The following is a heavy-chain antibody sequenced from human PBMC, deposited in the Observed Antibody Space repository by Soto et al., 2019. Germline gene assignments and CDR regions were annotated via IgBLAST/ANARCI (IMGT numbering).Heavy chain of an antibody. J-gene: IGHJ4*02. V-gene: IGHV3-23*01. CDR2: ISGRGQRT. CDR1: GFTFNNYA. D-gene: IGHD3-10*01. Sequence: EVQLLESGGGLVQPGGSLRLSCAASGFTFNNYAMSWVRQAPGKGLEGVSVISGRGQRTSYPDSVKGRFTVSRDNSKNTVYLHMKSLRAEDTAVYYCAKDSYHGSGSYITPYYFDSWGQGTLITVSS. CDR3: AKDSYHGSGSYITPYYFDS.